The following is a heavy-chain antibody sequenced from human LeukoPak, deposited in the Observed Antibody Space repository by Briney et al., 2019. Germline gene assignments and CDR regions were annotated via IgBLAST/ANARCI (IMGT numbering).Heavy chain of an antibody. V-gene: IGHV4-34*01. CDR2: INHSGST. Sequence: PSETLSLTCAVSGGSFSGYYWSWIRQPPGKGVEWIGEINHSGSTNYNPSLKSRVTISVDTSKNQFSLKLSSVTAADTAVYYCARGPNRIAARPIGYWGQGTLVTVSS. J-gene: IGHJ4*02. D-gene: IGHD6-6*01. CDR1: GGSFSGYY. CDR3: ARGPNRIAARPIGY.